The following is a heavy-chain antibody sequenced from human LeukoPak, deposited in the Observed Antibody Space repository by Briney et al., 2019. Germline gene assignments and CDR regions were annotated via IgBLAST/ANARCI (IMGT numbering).Heavy chain of an antibody. CDR3: AIDSDEVPAAIGY. Sequence: PGGSLRLSCAASGFTFSSFGMHWVRQAPGKGLEWVAVISYDGSNKYYADSVKGRFTISRDNSKNTLYLQMNSLRAEDTAVYYCAIDSDEVPAAIGYWGQGTLVTVSS. CDR2: ISYDGSNK. V-gene: IGHV3-30*03. CDR1: GFTFSSFG. J-gene: IGHJ4*02. D-gene: IGHD2-2*02.